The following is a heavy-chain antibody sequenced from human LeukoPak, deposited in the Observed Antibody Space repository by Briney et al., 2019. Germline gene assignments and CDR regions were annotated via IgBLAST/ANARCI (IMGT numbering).Heavy chain of an antibody. D-gene: IGHD2-21*02. V-gene: IGHV1-46*01. J-gene: IGHJ4*02. CDR1: GYTFTSYY. CDR2: INPSGGST. CDR3: ARGRPTYCGGDCYAVYDY. Sequence: ASVKVSCKASGYTFTSYYMHWVRQAPGQGLEWMGIINPSGGSTSYAQKFQGRVTMTRDTSTSTVYMELSSLRSEDTAVYYCARGRPTYCGGDCYAVYDYWGQGTLATVSS.